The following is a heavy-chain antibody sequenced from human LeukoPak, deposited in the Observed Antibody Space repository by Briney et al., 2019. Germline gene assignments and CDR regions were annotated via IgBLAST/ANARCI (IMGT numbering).Heavy chain of an antibody. CDR1: GGTFSSYA. V-gene: IGHV1-69*05. Sequence: SVKVSCKASGGTFSSYAISWVRQAPGLGLEWMGGIIPIFGTANYAQKFQGRVTITTDESTSTAYMELSSLRSEDTAVYYCARTTYYYDSSGYYHLSLYYFDYWGQGTLVTVSS. CDR2: IIPIFGTA. CDR3: ARTTYYYDSSGYYHLSLYYFDY. D-gene: IGHD3-22*01. J-gene: IGHJ4*02.